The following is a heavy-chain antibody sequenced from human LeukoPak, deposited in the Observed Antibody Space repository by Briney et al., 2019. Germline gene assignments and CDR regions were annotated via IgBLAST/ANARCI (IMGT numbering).Heavy chain of an antibody. CDR2: INTDGDNI. CDR3: ARVIVGATGSDC. CDR1: GGSISTSSYYW. J-gene: IGHJ4*02. D-gene: IGHD1-26*01. Sequence: PSETLSLTCTVSGGSISTSSYYWMHWVRQPPGKGLMWVSRINTDGDNIQYADSVKGRFIISRDNAKNTLYLQLNSLRAEDTAVYYCARVIVGATGSDCWGQGTLVTVSS. V-gene: IGHV3-74*01.